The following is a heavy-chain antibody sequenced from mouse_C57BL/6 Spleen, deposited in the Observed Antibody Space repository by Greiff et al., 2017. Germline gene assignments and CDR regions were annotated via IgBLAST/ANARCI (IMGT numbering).Heavy chain of an antibody. CDR3: ANGNSFYAMDY. CDR1: GFTFSDYG. CDR2: ISSGSSTI. Sequence: EVKLMESGGGLVKPGGSLKLSCAASGFTFSDYGMHWVRQAPEKGLEWVAYISSGSSTIYYADTVKGRFTISRDNAKNTLFLQMTSLRSEDTAMYYCANGNSFYAMDYWGQGTSVTVSS. J-gene: IGHJ4*01. V-gene: IGHV5-17*01. D-gene: IGHD2-1*01.